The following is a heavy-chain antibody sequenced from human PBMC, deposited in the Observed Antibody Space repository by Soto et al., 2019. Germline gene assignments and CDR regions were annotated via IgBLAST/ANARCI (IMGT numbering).Heavy chain of an antibody. CDR1: GGTFSSYA. J-gene: IGHJ5*02. CDR3: ARAEYNWNDGAFEWFDP. Sequence: QVQLVQSGAEVKKPGSSVKVSCKASGGTFSSYAISWVRQAPGQGLEWMGGIIPIFGTANYAQKFQGRVTITADESTSTVYMELSSLRSEYTAVYYCARAEYNWNDGAFEWFDPWGQGTLVTVSS. D-gene: IGHD1-20*01. V-gene: IGHV1-69*12. CDR2: IIPIFGTA.